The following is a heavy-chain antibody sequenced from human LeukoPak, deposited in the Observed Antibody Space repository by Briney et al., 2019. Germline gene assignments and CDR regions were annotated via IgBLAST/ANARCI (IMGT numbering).Heavy chain of an antibody. CDR2: INHSGST. CDR1: GGSFSGYY. J-gene: IGHJ4*02. V-gene: IGHV4-34*01. Sequence: PSETLSLTCAVYGGSFSGYYWSWIRQPPGKGLEWIGEINHSGSTNYNPSLKSRVTISVDTSKNQFSLTLSSVTAADTAVCYCARGRINVVKKPFDYWGQGTLVTVSS. D-gene: IGHD3-22*01. CDR3: ARGRINVVKKPFDY.